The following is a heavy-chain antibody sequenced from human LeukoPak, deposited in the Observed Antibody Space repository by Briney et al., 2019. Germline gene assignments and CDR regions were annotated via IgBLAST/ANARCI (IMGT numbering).Heavy chain of an antibody. CDR3: ARVSSPLQYNWFDP. V-gene: IGHV1-2*06. J-gene: IGHJ5*02. D-gene: IGHD1-14*01. Sequence: GASVKVSCKASGYTFINYGVTWVRQAPGQGLEWMGRINPNSGGTNYAQKFQGRVTMTRDMSISTAYMELSRLRSDDTAVYYCARVSSPLQYNWFDPWGQGTLVTVSS. CDR1: GYTFINYG. CDR2: INPNSGGT.